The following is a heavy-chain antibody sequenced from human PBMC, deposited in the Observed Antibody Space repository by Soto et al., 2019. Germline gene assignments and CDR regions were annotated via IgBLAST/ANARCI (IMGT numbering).Heavy chain of an antibody. CDR3: ARERVPDCGGNSAQGYFDD. CDR1: GFTFSSYA. J-gene: IGHJ4*02. CDR2: ISYDGSNK. Sequence: QVQLVESGGGVVQPGRSLRLSCAASGFTFSSYAMHWVRQATGKGLEWVAVISYDGSNKYYADSVKGRFTISRDNSTTTLNLQRNSLRAEDTAVYYCARERVPDCGGNSAQGYFDDWGQGTLVTVSS. D-gene: IGHD2-21*02. V-gene: IGHV3-30-3*01.